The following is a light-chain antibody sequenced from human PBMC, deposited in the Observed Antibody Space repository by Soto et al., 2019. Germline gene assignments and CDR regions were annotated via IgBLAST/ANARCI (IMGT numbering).Light chain of an antibody. J-gene: IGKJ3*01. Sequence: IHITHSPTSLSASVGDRVTISCRASQSISTYLSWYQQKPGKAPRLLIYAASTVQSGVPARFSGSGSGTDFTLTISSLQPEDFATYYCLQKYFYPFTFGPGTKVDIK. CDR1: QSISTY. CDR3: LQKYFYPFT. V-gene: IGKV1-6*01. CDR2: AAS.